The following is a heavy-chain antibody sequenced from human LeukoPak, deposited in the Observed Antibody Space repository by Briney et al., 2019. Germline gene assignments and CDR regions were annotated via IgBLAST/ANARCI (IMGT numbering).Heavy chain of an antibody. Sequence: SETLSLTCTVSGGSISSYYWSWIRQPPGKGLEWIGSIYYSGSTYYNPSLKSRVTISVDTSKNQFSLKLSSVTAADTAVYYCARYGYCSSTSCYGDPSIWFDPWGQGTLVTVSS. CDR2: IYYSGST. CDR1: GGSISSYY. V-gene: IGHV4-39*07. J-gene: IGHJ5*02. CDR3: ARYGYCSSTSCYGDPSIWFDP. D-gene: IGHD2-2*03.